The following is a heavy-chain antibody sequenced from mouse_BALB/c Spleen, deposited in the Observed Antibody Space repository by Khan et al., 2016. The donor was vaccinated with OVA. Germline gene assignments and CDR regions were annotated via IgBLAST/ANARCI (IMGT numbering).Heavy chain of an antibody. CDR1: GYSITSDYA. CDR2: ISYSGNT. Sequence: EVQLQESGPGLVKPSQSLSLTCTVTGYSITSDYAWNWIRQFPGNKLEWMGFISYSGNTKYNPSLKSRISVTRDTSKNQFFLQLNSVTTEDTATYYCAIVYGGDFDDWGQGTTLTFSS. V-gene: IGHV3-2*02. CDR3: AIVYGGDFDD. D-gene: IGHD2-10*02. J-gene: IGHJ2*01.